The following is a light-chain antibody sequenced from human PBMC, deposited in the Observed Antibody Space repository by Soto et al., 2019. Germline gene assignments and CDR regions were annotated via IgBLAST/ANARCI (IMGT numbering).Light chain of an antibody. CDR2: AAS. CDR1: QGISNY. J-gene: IGKJ1*01. V-gene: IGKV1-27*01. Sequence: DIQMTQSSSSLSASVGDRVTITCRASQGISNYLAWYQQKPGKVPKLLIYAASTLQSGVPSRFSGSGSGTDFTLTISSLQPEDVATYYCQKYNSAPRWTFGQGTKVEIK. CDR3: QKYNSAPRWT.